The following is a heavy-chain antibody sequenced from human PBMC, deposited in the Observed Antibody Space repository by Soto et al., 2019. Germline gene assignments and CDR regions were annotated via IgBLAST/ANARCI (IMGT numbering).Heavy chain of an antibody. CDR1: GGSFSGYY. V-gene: IGHV4-34*01. D-gene: IGHD3-22*01. CDR2: INHSGST. Sequence: SETLSLTCAVYGGSFSGYYWSWIRQPPGKGLEWIGEINHSGSTNYNPSLKSRVTISVDTSKNQFSLKLSSVTAADTAVYYCARAEWPSRPDRTVVITTGVFDYWGQGTLVTVSS. CDR3: ARAEWPSRPDRTVVITTGVFDY. J-gene: IGHJ4*02.